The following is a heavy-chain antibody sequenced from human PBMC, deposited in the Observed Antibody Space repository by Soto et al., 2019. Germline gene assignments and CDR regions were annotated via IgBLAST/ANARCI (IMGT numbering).Heavy chain of an antibody. CDR3: AKEWLPQLDEYFQH. D-gene: IGHD5-12*01. V-gene: IGHV3-11*01. CDR1: GFTFSDYY. CDR2: ISSSGSTI. Sequence: PGGSLRLSCAASGFTFSDYYMNWIRQAPGKGLEWVSYISSSGSTIYYADSVKGRFTISRDNARNSLYLQMNNLRADDTAVYYCAKEWLPQLDEYFQHWGQGTLVTVSS. J-gene: IGHJ1*01.